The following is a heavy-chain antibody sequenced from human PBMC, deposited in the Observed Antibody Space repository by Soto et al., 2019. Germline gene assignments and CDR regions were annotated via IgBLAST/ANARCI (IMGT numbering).Heavy chain of an antibody. CDR3: AKNWNWGSLVH. V-gene: IGHV4-39*01. CDR1: GGSISSSSFH. D-gene: IGHD7-27*01. CDR2: IYYGGST. J-gene: IGHJ4*02. Sequence: SETLSLTCTVSGGSISSSSFHWGWIRQPPGKGLEWIGFIYYGGSTNYNPSLKSRVTISVDTPKNQFSLKLSSVTAADTAVYYCAKNWNWGSLVHWGQGTLVTVSS.